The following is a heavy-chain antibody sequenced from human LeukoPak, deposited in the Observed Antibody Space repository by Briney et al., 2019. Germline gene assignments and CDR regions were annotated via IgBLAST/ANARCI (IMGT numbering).Heavy chain of an antibody. CDR1: GGSFSGYY. CDR2: INHSGST. Sequence: SETLSLTCAVYGGSFSGYYWSWIRQPPGKGLEWIGEINHSGSTNCNPSLKSRVTISVDTSKNQFSLKLSSVTAADTAVYYCARGPEDIVVVPAARTDAFDIWGQGTMVTVSS. D-gene: IGHD2-2*01. V-gene: IGHV4-34*01. J-gene: IGHJ3*02. CDR3: ARGPEDIVVVPAARTDAFDI.